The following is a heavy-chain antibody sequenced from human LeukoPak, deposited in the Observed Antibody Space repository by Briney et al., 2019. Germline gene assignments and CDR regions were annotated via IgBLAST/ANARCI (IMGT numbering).Heavy chain of an antibody. D-gene: IGHD6-13*01. V-gene: IGHV4-34*01. CDR2: INHSGST. J-gene: IGHJ4*02. CDR1: GGSFSGYY. Sequence: SETLSLTCAVYGGSFSGYYWSWIRQPPGKGLEWIGEINHSGSTNYNPSLKSRVTISVDTSKNQFSLKLSSVTAADTAVYYCARPSRAVYSSRQRGNFDYWGQGTLVTVSS. CDR3: ARPSRAVYSSRQRGNFDY.